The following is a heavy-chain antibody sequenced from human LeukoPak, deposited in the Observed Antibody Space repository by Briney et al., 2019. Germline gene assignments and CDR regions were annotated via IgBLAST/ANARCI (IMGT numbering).Heavy chain of an antibody. V-gene: IGHV3-23*01. D-gene: IGHD4-23*01. CDR1: GFTFSSYA. Sequence: GGSLRLSCAASGFTFSSYAMSWVRQAPGKGLEWVSAISGGGGTTYYADSVKGRFTISRDNSKNTLHLQMNSLRAEDTAVYYCAKVYGGNSFDYWGQGTLVTVSS. J-gene: IGHJ4*02. CDR2: ISGGGGTT. CDR3: AKVYGGNSFDY.